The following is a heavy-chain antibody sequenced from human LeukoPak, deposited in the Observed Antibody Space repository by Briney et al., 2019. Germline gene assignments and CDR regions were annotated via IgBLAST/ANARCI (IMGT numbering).Heavy chain of an antibody. Sequence: PSETLSLTYAVSVGSFSGYYWSWIRQPPGKGLEWIGEINHSGSTNYNSSLKSRVTISVDTSKNQFSLKLSSVTGADTAVYYCARGYYGSGSHCCHMDVWGKGTTITVS. J-gene: IGHJ6*03. CDR2: INHSGST. V-gene: IGHV4-34*01. CDR1: VGSFSGYY. D-gene: IGHD3-10*01. CDR3: ARGYYGSGSHCCHMDV.